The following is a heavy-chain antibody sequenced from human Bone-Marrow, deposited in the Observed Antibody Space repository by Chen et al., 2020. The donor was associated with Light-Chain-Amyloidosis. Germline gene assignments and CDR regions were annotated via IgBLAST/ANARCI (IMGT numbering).Heavy chain of an antibody. D-gene: IGHD1-26*01. CDR1: GGSISSSSYY. V-gene: IGHV4-39*01. CDR2: IYYSGST. Sequence: QLQLQESGPGLVKPSETLSLTCTVSGGSISSSSYYWGWIRQPPGKGLEWIGSIYYSGSTYYTPSLKGRFTISVDTSKNQFSLKLSSVTAADTAVYYCARQRRAWELSVWFDPWGQGTLVTVSS. CDR3: ARQRRAWELSVWFDP. J-gene: IGHJ5*02.